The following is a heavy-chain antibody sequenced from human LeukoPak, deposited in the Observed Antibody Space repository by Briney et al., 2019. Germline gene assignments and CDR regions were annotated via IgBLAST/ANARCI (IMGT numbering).Heavy chain of an antibody. D-gene: IGHD6-6*01. CDR3: AKALATRYYFDS. CDR1: GFTFSTFG. CDR2: ISHDGSNI. Sequence: GGSLRPSCAASGFTFSTFGMHWVRQAPGKGLEWVALISHDGSNIYYADSVKGRFTISRDNSKNTLYLQMNSLTAEDTAVYYCAKALATRYYFDSWGQGTLVTVSS. J-gene: IGHJ4*02. V-gene: IGHV3-30*18.